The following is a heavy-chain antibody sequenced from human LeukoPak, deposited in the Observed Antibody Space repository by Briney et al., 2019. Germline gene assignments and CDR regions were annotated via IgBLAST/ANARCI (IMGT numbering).Heavy chain of an antibody. CDR3: ARDAPYSGGCCAFDI. Sequence: GGSLRLSCVASGFTFSSYALHWLRQAPGKGLEWVAVISADGTEKYYADSVKGRFTMSRDNSKNTLYLQMNSLRTEDTAVYYCARDAPYSGGCCAFDIWGQGTMGTVSS. D-gene: IGHD6-19*01. J-gene: IGHJ3*02. V-gene: IGHV3-30-3*01. CDR2: ISADGTEK. CDR1: GFTFSSYA.